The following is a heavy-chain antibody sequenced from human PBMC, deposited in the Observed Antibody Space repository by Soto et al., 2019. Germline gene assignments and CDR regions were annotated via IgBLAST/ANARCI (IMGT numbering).Heavy chain of an antibody. CDR1: GYTFTSYA. V-gene: IGHV1-3*05. Sequence: QVQLVQSGAEEKKPGASVKVSCKASGYTFTSYAMHWVRQAPGQRLEWMGWINAGNGNTKYSQKFQGRVTITRDTSASTAYMELSSLRSEDTAVYYCARNIAATRNYYYYGMDVWGQGTTVTVSS. J-gene: IGHJ6*02. CDR3: ARNIAATRNYYYYGMDV. CDR2: INAGNGNT. D-gene: IGHD6-25*01.